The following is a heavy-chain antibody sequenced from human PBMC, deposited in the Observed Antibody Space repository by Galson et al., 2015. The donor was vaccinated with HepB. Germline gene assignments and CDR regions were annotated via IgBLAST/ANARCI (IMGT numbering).Heavy chain of an antibody. CDR2: IYSGGST. D-gene: IGHD6-13*01. CDR3: ARVAFSSWYRYFDY. V-gene: IGHV3-66*02. J-gene: IGHJ4*02. CDR1: GFTVSSNY. Sequence: SLRLSCAASGFTVSSNYMSWVRQAPGKGLEWVSVIYSGGSTYYADSVKGRFTISRDNSKNTLYLQMNSLRAEDTAVCYCARVAFSSWYRYFDYWGQGTLVTVSS.